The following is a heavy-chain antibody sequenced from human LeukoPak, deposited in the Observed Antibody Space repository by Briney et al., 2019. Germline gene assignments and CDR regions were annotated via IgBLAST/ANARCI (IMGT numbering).Heavy chain of an antibody. V-gene: IGHV3-48*04. Sequence: GGSLRLSCAASGFTFSSYSMNWVRQAPGKGLEWVSYISSSSSTIYYADSVKGRFTISRDNAKNSLYLQMNSLRAEDTAVYYRTIFVSYYYYYMDVWGKGTTVTVSS. CDR2: ISSSSSTI. D-gene: IGHD3-3*01. CDR1: GFTFSSYS. CDR3: TIFVSYYYYYMDV. J-gene: IGHJ6*03.